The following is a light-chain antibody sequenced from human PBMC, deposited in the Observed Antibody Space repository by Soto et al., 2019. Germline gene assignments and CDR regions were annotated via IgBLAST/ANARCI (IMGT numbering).Light chain of an antibody. Sequence: DIGLTQSPCTLSFSPGERVTLSCRASQIVPSDYLAWYHQEPGQAPRLLIYGAFNRATGIPDRFSGSGSGTDFTLTISRLEPEDFAVYYCQPYGSSPFGQGTRLEIK. CDR2: GAF. CDR3: QPYGSSP. CDR1: QIVPSDY. J-gene: IGKJ5*01. V-gene: IGKV3-20*01.